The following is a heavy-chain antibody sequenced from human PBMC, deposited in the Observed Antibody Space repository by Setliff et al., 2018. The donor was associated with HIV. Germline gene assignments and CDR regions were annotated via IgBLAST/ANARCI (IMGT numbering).Heavy chain of an antibody. Sequence: GASVKVSCKVSGYPLSELSIHWVRQAPGKGLEWMGGSDAEDGESVYAQKFQVRFTMTADRSTDTAYMELSGLRSEDTAIYYCVLYSTGASRLDYWGQGTLVTVSS. J-gene: IGHJ4*02. CDR3: VLYSTGASRLDY. CDR2: SDAEDGES. D-gene: IGHD2-8*01. CDR1: GYPLSELS. V-gene: IGHV1-24*01.